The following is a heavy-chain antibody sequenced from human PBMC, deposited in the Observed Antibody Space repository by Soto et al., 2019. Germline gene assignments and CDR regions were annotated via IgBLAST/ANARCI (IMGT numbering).Heavy chain of an antibody. CDR1: GGSISSGDYY. Sequence: SETLSLTCTVSGGSISSGDYYWSWIRQPPGKGLEWIGYIYYSGSTYYNPSLKSRVTISVDTSKNQFSLKLSSVTAADTAVYYRARVPTVTTGFDYWGQGTLVTVSS. V-gene: IGHV4-30-4*01. CDR2: IYYSGST. D-gene: IGHD4-17*01. CDR3: ARVPTVTTGFDY. J-gene: IGHJ4*02.